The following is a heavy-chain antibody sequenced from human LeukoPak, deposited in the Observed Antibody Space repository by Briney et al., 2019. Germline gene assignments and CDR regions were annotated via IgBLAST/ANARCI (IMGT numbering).Heavy chain of an antibody. Sequence: GGSLRLSCAASGFTFSDYYMSWIRQAPGKGLEWVSYISSSGSTIYYADSVKGRFTISRDNSKNTLYLQMNSLRAEDTAVYYCAKALLGIKDAFDIWGQGTMVTVSS. CDR1: GFTFSDYY. D-gene: IGHD7-27*01. CDR3: AKALLGIKDAFDI. V-gene: IGHV3-11*01. J-gene: IGHJ3*02. CDR2: ISSSGSTI.